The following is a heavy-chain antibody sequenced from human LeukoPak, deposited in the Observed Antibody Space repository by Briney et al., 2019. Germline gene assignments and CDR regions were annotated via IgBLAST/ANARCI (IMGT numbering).Heavy chain of an antibody. V-gene: IGHV1-69*05. J-gene: IGHJ4*02. D-gene: IGHD6-19*01. CDR2: IIPIFGTA. CDR1: GGTFSSYA. CDR3: ARDATYSSGWYPFHDAKQNYFDY. Sequence: SVKVSCKASGGTFSSYAISWVRQAPGQGLEWMGRIIPIFGTANYAQKFQGRVTITTDESTSTAYMELSSLRSEDTAVYYCARDATYSSGWYPFHDAKQNYFDYWGQGTLVTVSS.